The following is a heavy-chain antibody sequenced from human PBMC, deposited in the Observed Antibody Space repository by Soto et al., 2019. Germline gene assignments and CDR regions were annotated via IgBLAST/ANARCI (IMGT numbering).Heavy chain of an antibody. D-gene: IGHD5-18*01. J-gene: IGHJ4*02. V-gene: IGHV4-30-4*01. CDR1: ADSISTADYY. CDR2: IYYSGST. CDR3: ARGGFTYGHLTH. Sequence: QVQLQESGPGLVKPSQTLSLTCSVSADSISTADYYWSWIRQPPGKGLEWIGNIYYSGSTYYNPSLKSRVTMSIDTSKNQFSLRLSSVTAADRAVYFCARGGFTYGHLTHWGPGTLVTVSS.